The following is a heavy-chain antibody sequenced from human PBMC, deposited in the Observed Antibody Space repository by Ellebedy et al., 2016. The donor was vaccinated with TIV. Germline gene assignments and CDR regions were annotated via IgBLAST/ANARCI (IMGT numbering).Heavy chain of an antibody. Sequence: GESLKISCAAWGFSFSNFWMSWVRQAPGKGLECVANIKQDGSEKSYVDSVKDRFTISRDNAKNSLHLQMNGLRAEDTAVYYCARHTDYALDYWGQGALVTVSS. CDR2: IKQDGSEK. V-gene: IGHV3-7*01. CDR1: GFSFSNFW. J-gene: IGHJ4*02. CDR3: ARHTDYALDY. D-gene: IGHD4-17*01.